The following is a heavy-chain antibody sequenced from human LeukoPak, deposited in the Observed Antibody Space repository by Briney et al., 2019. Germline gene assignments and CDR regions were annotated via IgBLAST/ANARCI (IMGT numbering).Heavy chain of an antibody. J-gene: IGHJ1*01. CDR1: GFTFSRYW. CDR3: ATGNYYDSRGYYTFGH. D-gene: IGHD3-22*01. Sequence: GGSLRLSCAASGFTFSRYWMHWVRQAPGKGLVWVSRINGNGSTTSYADSVKGGFTISRDNAKNTLYLQMNSLRAEDTAVYYCATGNYYDSRGYYTFGHWGQGTLVTVSS. CDR2: INGNGSTT. V-gene: IGHV3-74*01.